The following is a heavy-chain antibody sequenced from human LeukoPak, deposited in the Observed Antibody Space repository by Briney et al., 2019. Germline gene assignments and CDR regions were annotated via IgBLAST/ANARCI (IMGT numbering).Heavy chain of an antibody. CDR1: GFTFGSYA. V-gene: IGHV3-23*01. Sequence: GGPLRLSCEASGFTFGSYAMTWVRQAPGKGLDWVSVIGASGADTYYADSVKGRFTISRDNAKNTLYLHVSSLRAEDTALYYCARDGYSGYEPFYYYYYYMDVWGKGTTVTVSS. CDR2: IGASGADT. D-gene: IGHD5-12*01. J-gene: IGHJ6*03. CDR3: ARDGYSGYEPFYYYYYYMDV.